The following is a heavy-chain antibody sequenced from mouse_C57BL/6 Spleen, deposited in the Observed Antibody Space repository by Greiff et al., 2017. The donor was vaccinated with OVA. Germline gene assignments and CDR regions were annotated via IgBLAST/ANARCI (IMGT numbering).Heavy chain of an antibody. V-gene: IGHV5-6*01. D-gene: IGHD1-1*01. CDR3: ARHQDYEEGFDY. Sequence: EVQLVESGGDLVKPGGSLKLSCAASGFTFSSYGMSWVRQTPDKRLEWVATISSGGSYTYYPDSVKGRFTISRDNAKNTLYLQMSSLKSEDTAMYYCARHQDYEEGFDYWGQGTTLTVSS. J-gene: IGHJ2*01. CDR2: ISSGGSYT. CDR1: GFTFSSYG.